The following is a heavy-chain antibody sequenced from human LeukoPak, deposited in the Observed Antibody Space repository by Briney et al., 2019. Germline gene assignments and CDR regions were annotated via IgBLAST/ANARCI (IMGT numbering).Heavy chain of an antibody. CDR2: IIPIFGIA. CDR3: ASPTPYCSSASCYVGRAFDI. V-gene: IGHV1-69*04. Sequence: SVTVSCKASGGTFSSYAISWVRQAPGQGLEWMGRIIPIFGIANYAQKFQGRVTITADKSTSTAYMELSSLRSEDTAVYYCASPTPYCSSASCYVGRAFDIWGQGTMVTVSS. D-gene: IGHD2-2*01. CDR1: GGTFSSYA. J-gene: IGHJ3*02.